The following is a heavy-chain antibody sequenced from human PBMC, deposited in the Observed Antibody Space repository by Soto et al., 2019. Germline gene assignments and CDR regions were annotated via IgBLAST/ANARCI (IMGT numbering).Heavy chain of an antibody. J-gene: IGHJ6*02. V-gene: IGHV1-2*04. CDR1: GYTFTGYY. D-gene: IGHD1-1*01. Sequence: ASVKVSCKASGYTFTGYYMHWVRQAPGQGLEWMGWINPNSGGTNYAQKFQGWVTMTRDTSISTAYMELSRLRSDDTAVYYCARAGAWGGTTWDYYSGMDVWGQGTTVTVSS. CDR3: ARAGAWGGTTWDYYSGMDV. CDR2: INPNSGGT.